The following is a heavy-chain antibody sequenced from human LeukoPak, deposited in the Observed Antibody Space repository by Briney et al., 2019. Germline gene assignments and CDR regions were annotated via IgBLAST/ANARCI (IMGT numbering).Heavy chain of an antibody. CDR2: IYYSGST. J-gene: IGHJ5*02. V-gene: IGHV4-59*01. D-gene: IGHD5-18*01. CDR3: ARDRGYPNWFDP. CDR1: GVSISSYY. Sequence: SETLSLTCTVSGVSISSYYWSWIRQPPGKGLEWIGYIYYSGSTNYNPSLKSRVTISVDTSKNQFSLKLSSVTAADTAVYYCARDRGYPNWFDPWGQGTLVTVSS.